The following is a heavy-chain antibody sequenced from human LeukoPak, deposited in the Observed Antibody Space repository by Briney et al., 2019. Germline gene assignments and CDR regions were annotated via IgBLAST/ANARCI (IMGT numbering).Heavy chain of an antibody. Sequence: GESLKTSCKGSGYRFTNYWIGWVRQMPGKGLEWMGIIYPGDSDTRYSPSFQGQVTISADKSISTAYLQWSSLKASDTAMYYCARRRDDSSGYWVDYWGQGTLVTVSS. J-gene: IGHJ4*02. CDR1: GYRFTNYW. CDR3: ARRRDDSSGYWVDY. V-gene: IGHV5-51*01. D-gene: IGHD3-22*01. CDR2: IYPGDSDT.